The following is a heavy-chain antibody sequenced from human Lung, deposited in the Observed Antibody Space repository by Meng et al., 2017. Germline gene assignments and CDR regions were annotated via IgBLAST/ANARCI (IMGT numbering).Heavy chain of an antibody. CDR2: IYSGGNT. V-gene: IGHV3-66*02. J-gene: IGHJ4*02. Sequence: GLLVVPGEALCRPGGSLRLSCAASGFTVSHNYMSWVRQAPGKGLEWVSVIYSGGNTYYADSVKGRFTISRDNSKNTVFLQINSLRAEDTAVYYCARSPIDKYDLSALPLNYWGQGTLVTVSS. D-gene: IGHD3-22*01. CDR3: ARSPIDKYDLSALPLNY. CDR1: GFTVSHNY.